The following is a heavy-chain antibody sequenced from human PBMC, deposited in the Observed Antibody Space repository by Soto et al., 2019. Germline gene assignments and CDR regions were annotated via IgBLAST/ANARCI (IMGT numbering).Heavy chain of an antibody. J-gene: IGHJ4*02. D-gene: IGHD6-6*01. CDR2: ISGNGGST. V-gene: IGHV3-23*01. CDR3: SKGSECSNSYTLDFDF. Sequence: GGSLRLSSEASGSTVSTYAVTWILQPLGRRLEWDAIISGNGGSTYDAASVKGRFSIYRDNTKNTLYLQMDSLTAGDTAVYYCSKGSECSNSYTLDFDFWGQGALVTVSS. CDR1: GSTVSTYA.